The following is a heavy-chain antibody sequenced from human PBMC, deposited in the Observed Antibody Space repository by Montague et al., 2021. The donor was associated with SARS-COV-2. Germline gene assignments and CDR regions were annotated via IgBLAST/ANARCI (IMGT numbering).Heavy chain of an antibody. CDR2: IYYDGSA. CDR3: ASSKGAYNWIDT. V-gene: IGHV4-59*13. CDR1: TGSISTYH. Sequence: SETLSLTCNFSTGSISTYHWSWIRQTPGKGLEWLGYIYYDGSATYNPSLSSRVTMSVDTSKTQFSLRLTSVTAADTAVYYCASSKGAYNWIDTWGQGSLVTVSS. J-gene: IGHJ5*02. D-gene: IGHD3-16*01.